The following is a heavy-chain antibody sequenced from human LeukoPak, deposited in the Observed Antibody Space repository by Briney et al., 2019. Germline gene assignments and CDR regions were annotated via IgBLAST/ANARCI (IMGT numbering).Heavy chain of an antibody. V-gene: IGHV1-69*13. J-gene: IGHJ5*02. D-gene: IGHD6-19*01. CDR1: GGTFSSYA. CDR3: ARKNTYSSGWYGENNWFDP. Sequence: SVKVSCKASGGTFSSYAISWVRQAPGQRLEWMGGIIPIFGTANYAQKFQGRVTITADESTNTAYMELSSLRSEDTAVYYCARKNTYSSGWYGENNWFDPWGQGTLVTVSS. CDR2: IIPIFGTA.